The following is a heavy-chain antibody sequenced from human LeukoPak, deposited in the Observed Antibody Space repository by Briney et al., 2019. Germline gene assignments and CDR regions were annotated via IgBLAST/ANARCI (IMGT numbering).Heavy chain of an antibody. D-gene: IGHD4-17*01. V-gene: IGHV1-46*01. CDR1: GYTFTSYY. CDR3: ARDHAYGDYGGRHYYYYMDV. J-gene: IGHJ6*03. Sequence: ASVKVSCKASGYTFTSYYMHWVRQAPGQGLEWMGLINPTGGSTGYAQKFQGRVTITADKSSSTAYMELSSLRSEDTAVYYCARDHAYGDYGGRHYYYYMDVWGKGTTVTVSS. CDR2: INPTGGST.